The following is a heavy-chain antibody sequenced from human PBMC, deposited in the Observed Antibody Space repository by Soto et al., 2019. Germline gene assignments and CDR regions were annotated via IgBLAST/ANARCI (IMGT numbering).Heavy chain of an antibody. V-gene: IGHV1-69*02. J-gene: IGHJ6*02. CDR1: GGSYSSYT. D-gene: IGHD3-9*01. CDR3: ARNILTGYYDDYYYYGMDV. Sequence: SVKVSCEASGGSYSSYTISWVRQAPEQGLEWMGRIIPILGIANYAQKFQGRVTITADESTSTAYMELSSLRSEDTAVYYCARNILTGYYDDYYYYGMDVWGQGTTVTVSS. CDR2: IIPILGIA.